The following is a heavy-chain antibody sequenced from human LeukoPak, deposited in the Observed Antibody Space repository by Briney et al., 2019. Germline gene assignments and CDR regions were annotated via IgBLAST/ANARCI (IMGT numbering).Heavy chain of an antibody. CDR2: INPSGGST. V-gene: IGHV1-46*01. CDR3: AKATWYGGNPSGAFDI. D-gene: IGHD4/OR15-4a*01. J-gene: IGHJ3*02. CDR1: GYTFTNYC. Sequence: ASVKVSCKASGYTFTNYCIHWVRQAPGQGLEWMGIINPSGGSTDYAQKFQGRVTMTRDTSTSTVYMELSSLRSEDTAVYYCAKATWYGGNPSGAFDIWGQGTMVTVSS.